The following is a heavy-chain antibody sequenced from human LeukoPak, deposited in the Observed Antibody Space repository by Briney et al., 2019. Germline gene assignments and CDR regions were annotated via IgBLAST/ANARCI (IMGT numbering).Heavy chain of an antibody. J-gene: IGHJ4*02. V-gene: IGHV3-21*06. D-gene: IGHD2-15*01. Sequence: PGGSLRLFCTASGFSFSTYAMTWVRQAPGKGLEWISSMSSGSRYIYYADSVRGRFTISRDNTKNSLYLLMNNLRAEDTAIYYCARDRPTGASRVFVVQWGQGTPVTVSS. CDR3: ARDRPTGASRVFVVQ. CDR1: GFSFSTYA. CDR2: MSSGSRYI.